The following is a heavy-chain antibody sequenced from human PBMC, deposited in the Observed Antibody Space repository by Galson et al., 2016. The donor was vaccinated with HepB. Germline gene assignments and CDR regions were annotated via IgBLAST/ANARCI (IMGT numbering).Heavy chain of an antibody. V-gene: IGHV3-74*01. Sequence: SLRLSCAVSEFTFSRYWMHWVRQAPGKGLGWVSRINSDGSSTSYADSVMGRVTISRDNAKNTLYLQMNSLRVEDTAVYYCAILSEGVVMVRNGMDVWGQGTTVTVSS. CDR2: INSDGSST. D-gene: IGHD5-18*01. CDR3: AILSEGVVMVRNGMDV. CDR1: EFTFSRYW. J-gene: IGHJ6*02.